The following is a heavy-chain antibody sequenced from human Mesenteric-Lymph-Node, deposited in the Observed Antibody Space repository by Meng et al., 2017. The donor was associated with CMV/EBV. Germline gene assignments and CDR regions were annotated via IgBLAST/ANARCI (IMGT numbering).Heavy chain of an antibody. V-gene: IGHV4-39*01. CDR3: AQSRRVLRFLEWLSPPGGMDV. CDR1: GGSISRSSYY. Sequence: GSLRLSCTVSGGSISRSSYYWAWIRQPPGKGLEWIGSIYYSGSTYYNPSLKSRVTISVDTSKNQFSLKLSSVTAADTAVYYCAQSRRVLRFLEWLSPPGGMDVWGQGTTVTVSS. J-gene: IGHJ6*02. CDR2: IYYSGST. D-gene: IGHD3-3*01.